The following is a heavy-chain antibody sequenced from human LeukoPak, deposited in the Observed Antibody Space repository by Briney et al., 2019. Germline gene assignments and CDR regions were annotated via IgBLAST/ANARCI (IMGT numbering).Heavy chain of an antibody. J-gene: IGHJ6*03. CDR1: GVSISNYF. CDR2: IYYSGST. CDR3: ARGGYDFWSGYDHYMDV. V-gene: IGHV4-59*01. Sequence: SEPLSLTCTVSGVSISNYFWSWVRQPPGKGLEWIGYIYYSGSTNYNPSLKSRVTISVDTSKNQFSLKLSSVTAADTAVYYCARGGYDFWSGYDHYMDVWGKGTTVTVSS. D-gene: IGHD3-3*01.